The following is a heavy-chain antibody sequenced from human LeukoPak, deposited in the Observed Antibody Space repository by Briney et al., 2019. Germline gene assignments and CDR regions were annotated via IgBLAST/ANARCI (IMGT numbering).Heavy chain of an antibody. CDR3: ARETVSAVGSTDFDY. CDR2: ISYDGSNK. CDR1: GFTFSSYA. V-gene: IGHV3-30*04. J-gene: IGHJ4*02. Sequence: PGRSLRLSCAASGFTFSSYAMHWVRQAPGKGLEWVAVISYDGSNKYYADSVKGRVTISRDNSKNTLYLQMNSLKAEDTAVYYCARETVSAVGSTDFDYWGQGTLVTVSS. D-gene: IGHD4-17*01.